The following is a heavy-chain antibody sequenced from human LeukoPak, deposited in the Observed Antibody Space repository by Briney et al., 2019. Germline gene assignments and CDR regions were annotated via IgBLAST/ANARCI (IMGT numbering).Heavy chain of an antibody. Sequence: ASVKVSCMASGYTFTGYYIHWVRQAPGQRLEWMGFINPSTGGRSYAQKFQARVTMTRDTSISTAYMELSGLRPDDTAVYYCARRYDFWSGYPTAFDYWGQGTLVTVSS. D-gene: IGHD3-3*01. V-gene: IGHV1-2*02. CDR1: GYTFTGYY. CDR3: ARRYDFWSGYPTAFDY. J-gene: IGHJ4*02. CDR2: INPSTGGR.